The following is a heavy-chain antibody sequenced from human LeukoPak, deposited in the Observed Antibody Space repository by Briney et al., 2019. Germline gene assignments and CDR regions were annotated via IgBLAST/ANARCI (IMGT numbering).Heavy chain of an antibody. D-gene: IGHD6-19*01. CDR3: ARNEQWLIDY. J-gene: IGHJ4*02. CDR1: GFTFSSYA. CDR2: ISSSSSYI. Sequence: SGGSLRLSCAASGFTFSSYAMSWVRQAPGKGLEWVSSISSSSSYIYYADSVKGRFTISRDNAKNSLYLQMNSLRAEDTAVYYCARNEQWLIDYWGQGTLVTVSS. V-gene: IGHV3-21*04.